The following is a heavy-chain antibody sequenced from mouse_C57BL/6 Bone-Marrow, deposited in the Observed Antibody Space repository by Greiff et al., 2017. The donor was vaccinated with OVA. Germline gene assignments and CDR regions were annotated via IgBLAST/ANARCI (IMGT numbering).Heavy chain of an antibody. J-gene: IGHJ2*01. CDR1: GYSITSGYY. D-gene: IGHD1-1*01. CDR3: AREVRRFFDY. Sequence: EVKLMESGPGLVKPSQSLSLTCSVTGYSITSGYYWNWIRQFPGNKLEWMGYISYDGSNNYNPSLKNRISITRDTSKNQFFLKLNSVNTEDTATYYCAREVRRFFDYWGQGTTLTVSS. CDR2: ISYDGSN. V-gene: IGHV3-6*01.